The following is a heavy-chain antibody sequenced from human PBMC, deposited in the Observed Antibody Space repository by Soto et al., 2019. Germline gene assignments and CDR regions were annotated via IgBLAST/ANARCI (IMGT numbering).Heavy chain of an antibody. CDR2: ISGSGGST. J-gene: IGHJ4*02. D-gene: IGHD3-3*01. V-gene: IGHV3-23*01. Sequence: GGALRLSCAASGFTFSSYAMSWVRQAPGKGLEWVSAISGSGGSTYYADSVKGRFTISRDNSKNTLYLQMNSLRAEDTAVYYCAKDSYDFWGGYHPFDYWGQGTLVTVSS. CDR1: GFTFSSYA. CDR3: AKDSYDFWGGYHPFDY.